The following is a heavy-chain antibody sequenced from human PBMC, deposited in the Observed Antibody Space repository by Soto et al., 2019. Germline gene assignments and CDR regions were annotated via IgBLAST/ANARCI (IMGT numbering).Heavy chain of an antibody. J-gene: IGHJ4*02. D-gene: IGHD3-10*01. CDR1: TFTNSA. Sequence: EVQLLESGGGLVQPGGSLKLSCTASTFTNSAMNWARQAPGEGLEWVAGVSGSGSSTYYADSVKGRFIISRDISKGTIYLPMNSLRVEDTAVYYCAKAKNGFTDFGSFDSWGPGTLVTVS. CDR3: AKAKNGFTDFGSFDS. V-gene: IGHV3-23*01. CDR2: VSGSGSST.